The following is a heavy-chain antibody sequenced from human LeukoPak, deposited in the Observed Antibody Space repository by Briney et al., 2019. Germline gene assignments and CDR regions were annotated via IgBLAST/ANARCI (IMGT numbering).Heavy chain of an antibody. D-gene: IGHD6-19*01. Sequence: GGSLRLSCAASGFTFSSYSMNWVRQAPGKGLEWVSHISSSSSTIYYADSVKGRFTISRDNAKNSLYLQMNSLRAEDTAVYYCAREDGEEYSSGWYKRNYFDNWGQGTRVTVSS. CDR1: GFTFSSYS. J-gene: IGHJ4*02. CDR3: AREDGEEYSSGWYKRNYFDN. CDR2: ISSSSSTI. V-gene: IGHV3-48*01.